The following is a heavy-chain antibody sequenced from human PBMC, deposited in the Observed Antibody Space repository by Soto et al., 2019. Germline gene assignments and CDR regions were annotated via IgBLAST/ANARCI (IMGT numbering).Heavy chain of an antibody. Sequence: GGSLRLSCVASGFTFSDHYMDWVRQAPGKGLEWVGRIKNKANGYKTEYAASVEGRITISRDDSKNSLSLQINSLKTEDTAVYYCARREMATISSFWGQGTLVTVSS. CDR2: IKNKANGYKT. CDR1: GFTFSDHY. CDR3: ARREMATISSF. V-gene: IGHV3-72*01. J-gene: IGHJ4*02. D-gene: IGHD5-12*01.